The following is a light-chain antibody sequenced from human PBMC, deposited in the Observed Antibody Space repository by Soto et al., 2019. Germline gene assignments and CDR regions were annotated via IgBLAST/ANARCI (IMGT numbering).Light chain of an antibody. V-gene: IGLV2-14*03. Sequence: QSVLTQPASVSGSPGQSITICCTGTSSDIGAYDYVSWYQHQAGKAPKLIFYGVHHQPSGVSNRFSASKSGNTASLTISGLQTEDEADYYCVSYKSSDTLVFGEGTKLTVL. CDR2: GVH. CDR1: SSDIGAYDY. J-gene: IGLJ2*01. CDR3: VSYKSSDTLV.